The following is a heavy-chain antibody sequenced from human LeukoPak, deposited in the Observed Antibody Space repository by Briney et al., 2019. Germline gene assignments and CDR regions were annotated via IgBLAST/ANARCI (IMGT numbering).Heavy chain of an antibody. V-gene: IGHV3-53*01. J-gene: IGHJ5*02. Sequence: GGSLRLSCAASGFTFSSYSMNWVRQAPGKGLEWVSVIYSGGTTYYANSVKGRFTISRDSSKNTMYLQMNSLRVEDTAMYYCGRDVGPWGQGTLVTVSS. CDR1: GFTFSSYS. CDR3: GRDVGP. CDR2: IYSGGTT.